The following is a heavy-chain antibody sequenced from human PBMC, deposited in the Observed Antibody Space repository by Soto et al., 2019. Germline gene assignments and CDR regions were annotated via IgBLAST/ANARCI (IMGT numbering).Heavy chain of an antibody. CDR1: GYTFTSYG. V-gene: IGHV1-3*01. CDR2: INACNGNT. D-gene: IGHD3-22*01. J-gene: IGHJ3*02. CDR3: ARTYYYDSSGYLDAFDI. Sequence: ASVKVSCKASGYTFTSYGMPWVRPAPRQRLEWMGWINACNGNTKNSQKIQGRVTITKDTSASTAYMELSSLRSEDTAVYYCARTYYYDSSGYLDAFDIWGQGTMVTVSS.